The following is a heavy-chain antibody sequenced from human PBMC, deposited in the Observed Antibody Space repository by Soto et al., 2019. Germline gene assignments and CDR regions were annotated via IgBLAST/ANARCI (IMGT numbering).Heavy chain of an antibody. J-gene: IGHJ1*01. V-gene: IGHV3-21*01. Sequence: ETLSLSCAASGFTFSSYSMNWVRQAPGKGLEWVSSISSSSSYIYYADSVKGRFTISRDNAKNSLYLQMNSLRAEDTAVYYCARDSKRPITAAGMEYKGGYFQHWGQGTLVTVSS. CDR1: GFTFSSYS. D-gene: IGHD6-13*01. CDR2: ISSSSSYI. CDR3: ARDSKRPITAAGMEYKGGYFQH.